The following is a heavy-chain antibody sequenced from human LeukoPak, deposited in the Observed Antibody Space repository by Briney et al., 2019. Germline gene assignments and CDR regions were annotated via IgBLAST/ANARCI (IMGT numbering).Heavy chain of an antibody. CDR1: GYTFTGYY. D-gene: IGHD2-2*01. CDR2: INPNSGGT. CDR3: ARNQGYCSSTSCPHDDY. V-gene: IGHV1-2*02. J-gene: IGHJ4*02. Sequence: RASVKVSCKASGYTFTGYYMHWVRQAPGQGVEWMGWINPNSGGTNYAQKLKGRVTMTRETTISTAYMEMSRLRSDDTAVYYCARNQGYCSSTSCPHDDYWGQGTLVTVSS.